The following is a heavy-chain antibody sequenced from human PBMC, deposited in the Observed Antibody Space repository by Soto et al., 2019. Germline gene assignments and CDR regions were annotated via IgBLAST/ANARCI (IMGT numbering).Heavy chain of an antibody. CDR2: IIPIFGTA. V-gene: IGHV1-69*13. CDR1: GVTFSSYA. Sequence: GASVKVSCKASGVTFSSYAISWVRQAPGQGLEWMGGIIPIFGTANYAQKFQGRVTITADESTSTAYMELSSLRSEDTAVYYCARDLSVWGSYRHQNYFDYWGQGTLVTVSS. J-gene: IGHJ4*02. CDR3: ARDLSVWGSYRHQNYFDY. D-gene: IGHD3-16*02.